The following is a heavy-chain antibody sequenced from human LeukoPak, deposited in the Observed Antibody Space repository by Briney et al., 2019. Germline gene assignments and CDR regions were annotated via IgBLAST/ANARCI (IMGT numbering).Heavy chain of an antibody. CDR2: TNHSGST. V-gene: IGHV4-34*01. CDR3: AREAGYSSSWRDAFDI. D-gene: IGHD6-13*01. J-gene: IGHJ3*02. Sequence: PSETLSLTCAVYGGSFSGYYWSWIRQPPGKGLEWIGETNHSGSTNYNPSLKSRVTISVDTSKNQFSLKLSSVTAADTAVYYCAREAGYSSSWRDAFDIWGQGTMVTVSS. CDR1: GGSFSGYY.